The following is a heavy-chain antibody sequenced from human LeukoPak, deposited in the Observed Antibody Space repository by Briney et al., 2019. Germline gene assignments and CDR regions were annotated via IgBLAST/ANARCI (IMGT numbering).Heavy chain of an antibody. V-gene: IGHV4-59*08. CDR2: IYYSGST. Sequence: SETLSLTCTVSGGSISSYYWSWIRQPPGKGLEWIGYIYYSGSTNYNPSLKSRLTISVDTSKNQFSLKLSPVTAADTAVYYCARHRMATSYAFDYWGQGTLVTVSS. CDR3: ARHRMATSYAFDY. J-gene: IGHJ4*02. CDR1: GGSISSYY. D-gene: IGHD5-12*01.